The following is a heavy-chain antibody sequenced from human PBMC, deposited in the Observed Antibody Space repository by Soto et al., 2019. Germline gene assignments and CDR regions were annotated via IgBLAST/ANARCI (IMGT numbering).Heavy chain of an antibody. CDR3: ARGRGYSYGLDP. CDR1: GDSISSNNNY. Sequence: QVQLQESGPGLVKPSQTLSLTCTVSGDSISSNNNYWSWIRQPPGEGLEWIGFISYSGTTSYSPSLKCRVAISLDTSKNQFSLSLSSVTAADTAVYYCARGRGYSYGLDPCGQGTLVTVSS. V-gene: IGHV4-30-4*01. J-gene: IGHJ5*02. D-gene: IGHD5-18*01. CDR2: ISYSGTT.